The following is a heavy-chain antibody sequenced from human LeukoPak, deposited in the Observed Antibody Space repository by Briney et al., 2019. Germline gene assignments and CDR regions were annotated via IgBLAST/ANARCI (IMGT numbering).Heavy chain of an antibody. CDR2: ISSSSSYI. J-gene: IGHJ3*02. CDR3: AREGFYYGSGSYPDAFDI. D-gene: IGHD3-10*01. Sequence: GGSLRLSCAASGFTFSSYSMNWVRQAPGKGLEWVSSISSSSSYIYYADSVKGRFTISRDNAKNSLYLQMNSLRAEDTAVYSCAREGFYYGSGSYPDAFDIWGQGTMVTVSS. V-gene: IGHV3-21*01. CDR1: GFTFSSYS.